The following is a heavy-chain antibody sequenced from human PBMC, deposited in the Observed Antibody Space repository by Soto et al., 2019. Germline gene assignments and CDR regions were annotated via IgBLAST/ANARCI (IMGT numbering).Heavy chain of an antibody. CDR3: ATEGGVGYGSSWGAF. CDR1: GVSFSTYG. D-gene: IGHD6-13*01. J-gene: IGHJ4*02. Sequence: QVQLVESGGGVVQPGRSLRLSCVASGVSFSTYGMHWVRQAPGKGLEWVASIWHDGIYKFHADAVKGRFAISRDNSMNARYLQMNSLTVEDTARYYCATEGGVGYGSSWGAFWGQGTLVTVSS. V-gene: IGHV3-33*01. CDR2: IWHDGIYK.